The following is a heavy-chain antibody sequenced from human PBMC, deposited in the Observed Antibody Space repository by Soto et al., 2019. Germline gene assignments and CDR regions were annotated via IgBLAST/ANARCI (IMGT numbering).Heavy chain of an antibody. CDR3: AKSPLLWFGELSPWFDP. J-gene: IGHJ5*02. D-gene: IGHD3-10*01. CDR1: GFTFSSYG. CDR2: ISYDGSNK. V-gene: IGHV3-30*18. Sequence: LRLSCAASGFTFSSYGMHWVRQAPGKGLEWVAVISYDGSNKYYADSVKGRFTISRDNSKNTLYPQMNSLRAEDTAVYYCAKSPLLWFGELSPWFDPWGQGTLVTVSS.